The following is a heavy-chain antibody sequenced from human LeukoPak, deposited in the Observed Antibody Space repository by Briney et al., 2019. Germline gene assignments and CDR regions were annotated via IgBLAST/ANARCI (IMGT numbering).Heavy chain of an antibody. CDR3: ARDLNGRGYSYGLDY. CDR1: RDSISTNDYY. J-gene: IGHJ4*02. V-gene: IGHV4-39*07. D-gene: IGHD5-18*01. Sequence: PSETLSLTCSVSRDSISTNDYYWSWIRQPPGKGLEWIGEINHSGSTNYNPSLKSRVTISVDTSKNQFSLKLSSVTAADTAVYYCARDLNGRGYSYGLDYWGQGTLVTVSS. CDR2: INHSGST.